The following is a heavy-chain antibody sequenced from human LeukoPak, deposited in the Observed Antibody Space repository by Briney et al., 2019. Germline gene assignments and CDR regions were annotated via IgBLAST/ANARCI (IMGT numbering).Heavy chain of an antibody. CDR1: GGSFSGYY. CDR2: INHSGST. V-gene: IGHV4-34*01. J-gene: IGHJ3*02. Sequence: SSETLSLTCAVYGGSFSGYYWSWIRLPPGKGLEWIGEINHSGSTNYNPSLKSRVTISVDTSKNQFSLKLSSVTAADTAVYYCARGPPYDAFDIWGQGTMVIVSS. CDR3: ARGPPYDAFDI.